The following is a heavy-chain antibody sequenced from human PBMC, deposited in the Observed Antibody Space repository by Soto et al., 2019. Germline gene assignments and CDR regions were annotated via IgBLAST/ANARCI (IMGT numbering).Heavy chain of an antibody. CDR3: ARSYYDSSASYASYGMDV. CDR2: ISASSRTL. D-gene: IGHD3-22*01. J-gene: IGHJ6*02. Sequence: GGSLRLSCGASGSTFSSYSMNWVRQAPGKGLEWISHISASSRTLFYADSVKGRFTISRDNAKNSLYLQMNSLRAEDTAVYYCARSYYDSSASYASYGMDVWGQGTTVTVSS. CDR1: GSTFSSYS. V-gene: IGHV3-48*01.